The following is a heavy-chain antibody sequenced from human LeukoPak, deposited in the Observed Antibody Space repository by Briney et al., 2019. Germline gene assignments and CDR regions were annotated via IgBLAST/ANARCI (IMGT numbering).Heavy chain of an antibody. CDR2: MDYSGST. CDR1: GGSISSSNYY. J-gene: IGHJ4*02. CDR3: VTMIRGIAALDDY. D-gene: IGHD3-10*01. Sequence: SETLSLTCTVSGGSISSSNYYWGWIRQPPGKGLDCIGSMDYSGSTYYNPSLKSRVTISVDTSKNQFSLKLSSVTAADTAVYYCVTMIRGIAALDDYWGQGILVTVSS. V-gene: IGHV4-39*01.